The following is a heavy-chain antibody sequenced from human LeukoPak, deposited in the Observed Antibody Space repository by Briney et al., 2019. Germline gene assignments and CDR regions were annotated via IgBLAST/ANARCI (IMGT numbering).Heavy chain of an antibody. V-gene: IGHV1-18*01. CDR1: GYVFASYG. CDR3: ARDHGLRDEYIPGFDY. CDR2: SSAYNGDT. D-gene: IGHD6-6*01. Sequence: ASVKVSCKASGYVFASYGITWMGQAPGQGPEWMGWSSAYNGDTNYAQKFQDRLTMTTDTSTATAYMELRSLTSDDTAVYYCARDHGLRDEYIPGFDYWGQGTLVTVSS. J-gene: IGHJ4*02.